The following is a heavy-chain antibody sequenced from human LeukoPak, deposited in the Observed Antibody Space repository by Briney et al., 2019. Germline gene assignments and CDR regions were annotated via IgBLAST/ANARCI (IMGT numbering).Heavy chain of an antibody. Sequence: GGSLRLSCAASGFTFSSYSMNWVRQAPGKGLEWVSSISSSSSYIYYADSVKGRFTISRGNAKNSLYLQMNSLRAEDTAVYYCARSSSSSWYRGGYWGQGTLVTVSS. CDR2: ISSSSSYI. D-gene: IGHD6-13*01. V-gene: IGHV3-21*01. CDR3: ARSSSSSWYRGGY. CDR1: GFTFSSYS. J-gene: IGHJ4*02.